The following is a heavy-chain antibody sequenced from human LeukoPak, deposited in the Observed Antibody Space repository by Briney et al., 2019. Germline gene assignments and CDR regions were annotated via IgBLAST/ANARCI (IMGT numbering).Heavy chain of an antibody. V-gene: IGHV3-74*01. CDR2: VNSDGRST. J-gene: IGHJ4*02. CDR1: GFTFSNYW. Sequence: GGSLRLSCEVSGFTFSNYWMHWVRHPPGKGLVWVSRVNSDGRSTDYADSVKGRFTISRDNAKNTLYLQMNSLRPEDTARYYCARGSVLGYYFEYWGQGTLVTVSS. D-gene: IGHD3-10*02. CDR3: ARGSVLGYYFEY.